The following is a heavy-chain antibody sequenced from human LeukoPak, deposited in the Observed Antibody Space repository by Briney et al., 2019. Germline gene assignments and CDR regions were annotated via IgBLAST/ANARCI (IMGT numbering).Heavy chain of an antibody. Sequence: GKSLKISCKGSGYSFISYWIGWVRQMPGKGLEWMEIIYPGDSDTRYSPSFQGQVTISADKSISTAYLQWSSLKASDTAMYYCAREAVDGDFDYWGQGTLVTVSS. CDR2: IYPGDSDT. V-gene: IGHV5-51*01. D-gene: IGHD4-17*01. CDR3: AREAVDGDFDY. J-gene: IGHJ4*02. CDR1: GYSFISYW.